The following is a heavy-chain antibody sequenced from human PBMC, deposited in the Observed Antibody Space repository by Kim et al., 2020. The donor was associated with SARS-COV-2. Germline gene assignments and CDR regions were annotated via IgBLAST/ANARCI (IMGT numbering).Heavy chain of an antibody. Sequence: GGSLRLSCSASGLTFSNYAMSWVRQAPGKGLEWVSGISGSGGHTYYADSVKGRFTISRDNSDNTLYLQMNSLRAEDTAVYYCGGEQWLVRGEIDYWGQGTLVTVSS. V-gene: IGHV3-23*01. D-gene: IGHD6-19*01. CDR1: GLTFSNYA. CDR3: GGEQWLVRGEIDY. J-gene: IGHJ4*02. CDR2: ISGSGGHT.